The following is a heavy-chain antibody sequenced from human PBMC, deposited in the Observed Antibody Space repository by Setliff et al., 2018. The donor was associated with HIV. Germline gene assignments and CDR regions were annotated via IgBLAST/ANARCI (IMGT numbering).Heavy chain of an antibody. J-gene: IGHJ1*01. CDR1: GFSFSNYW. V-gene: IGHV3-74*01. Sequence: GGSLRLSCAPSGFSFSNYWMHWVRQAPGEGLVWVPRINSDGSIIDYADSVKGRFTISRDNAKNTLYLQMNSLRVDDTAVYYCAGGAYLYADRHQAEYFQHWGQGTLVTVSS. CDR3: AGGAYLYADRHQAEYFQH. CDR2: INSDGSII. D-gene: IGHD4-17*01.